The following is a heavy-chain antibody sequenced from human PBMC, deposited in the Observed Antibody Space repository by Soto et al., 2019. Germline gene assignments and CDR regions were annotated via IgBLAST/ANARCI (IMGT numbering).Heavy chain of an antibody. V-gene: IGHV4-39*01. CDR1: GGSISSSSYY. CDR2: IYYSGST. D-gene: IGHD3-16*01. J-gene: IGHJ4*02. Sequence: SETLSLTCTVSGGSISSSSYYWGWIRQPPGKGLEWIGSIYYSGSTYYNPSLKSRVTISVDTSKNQFSLKLSSVTAADTAVYYCARRDYIWGSLYWGQGTLVTAPQ. CDR3: ARRDYIWGSLY.